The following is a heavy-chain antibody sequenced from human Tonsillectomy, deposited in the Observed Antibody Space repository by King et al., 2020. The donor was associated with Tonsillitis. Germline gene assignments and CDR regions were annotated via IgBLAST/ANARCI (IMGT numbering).Heavy chain of an antibody. CDR3: ARRLTGYSSGWFEDNWFDP. Sequence: QLQESGPGLVKPSETLSLTCTVSGGSISSYYWSWIRQPPGKGLEWIGYIYYSGSTNYNPSLKSRVTISVDTSKNHFSLKLSSVTAADTAVYYCARRLTGYSSGWFEDNWFDPWGQGTLVTVSS. CDR1: GGSISSYY. V-gene: IGHV4-59*08. D-gene: IGHD6-19*01. J-gene: IGHJ5*02. CDR2: IYYSGST.